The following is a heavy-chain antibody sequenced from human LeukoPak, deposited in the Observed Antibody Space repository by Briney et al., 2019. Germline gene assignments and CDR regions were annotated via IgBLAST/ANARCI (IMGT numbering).Heavy chain of an antibody. CDR3: AVVPAAKYYFGY. CDR1: GYTLTELS. D-gene: IGHD2-2*01. V-gene: IGHV1-24*01. CDR2: FDPEDGET. Sequence: GASVKVSCKVSGYTLTELSMHWVRQAPGKGLEWMGGFDPEDGETIYAQKFQGRVTMTEDTSTDTAYMELSSLRSEDTAVYYCAVVPAAKYYFGYWGQGTLVTVSS. J-gene: IGHJ4*02.